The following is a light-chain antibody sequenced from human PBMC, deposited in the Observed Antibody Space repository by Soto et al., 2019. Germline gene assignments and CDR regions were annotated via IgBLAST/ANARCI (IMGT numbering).Light chain of an antibody. CDR3: MQGTHWPYT. Sequence: DVVMTQSPLSLPVTLGQPASISCRSSQSLVHGDGNTYLNWFQQRPGQSPRRAIYKVSNRDSGVPDRFSGSVSGTDFTLKISRVEAEDIGVYYCMQGTHWPYTFGQGTKLEIK. CDR2: KVS. CDR1: QSLVHGDGNTY. J-gene: IGKJ2*01. V-gene: IGKV2-30*02.